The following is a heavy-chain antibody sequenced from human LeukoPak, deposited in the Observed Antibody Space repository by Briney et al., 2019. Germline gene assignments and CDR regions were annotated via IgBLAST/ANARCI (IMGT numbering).Heavy chain of an antibody. CDR3: ARDAAYGSGSYYLFDY. D-gene: IGHD3-10*01. V-gene: IGHV3-33*08. Sequence: GGSLRLSCAASGFTFSSYSMNWVRQAPGKGLEWVAVIWYDGSNKYYADSVKGRFTISRDNSKNTLYLQMNSLRAEDTAVYYCARDAAYGSGSYYLFDYWGQGTLVTVSS. CDR2: IWYDGSNK. CDR1: GFTFSSYS. J-gene: IGHJ4*02.